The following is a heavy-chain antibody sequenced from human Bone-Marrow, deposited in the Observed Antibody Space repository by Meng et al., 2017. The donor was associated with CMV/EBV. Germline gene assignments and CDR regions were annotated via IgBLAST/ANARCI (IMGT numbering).Heavy chain of an antibody. V-gene: IGHV3-74*01. Sequence: GGSLRLSCTAPGSTFSDYWMHWVRQTPGKGLLWVSRIKGDGSHTIYGDSVKGRFTISRDNSKNTLYLQMNSLRAEDTAVYYCAREMVCWSGKPYYGMDVWGQGTTVTVSS. CDR2: IKGDGSHT. J-gene: IGHJ6*02. D-gene: IGHD3-3*01. CDR3: AREMVCWSGKPYYGMDV. CDR1: GSTFSDYW.